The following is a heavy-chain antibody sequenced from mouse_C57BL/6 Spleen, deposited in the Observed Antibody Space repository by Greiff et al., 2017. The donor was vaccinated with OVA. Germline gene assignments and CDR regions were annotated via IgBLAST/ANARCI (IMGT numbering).Heavy chain of an antibody. V-gene: IGHV1-50*01. CDR1: GYTFTSYW. J-gene: IGHJ2*01. CDR2: IDPSDSYP. CDR3: ARSRSDFDY. Sequence: QVQLQQPGAELVKPGASVKLSCKASGYTFTSYWMQWVKQRPGQGLEWIGEIDPSDSYPNYNQKFKGKATLTVDTSSSTAYMQLSSLTSEDSAVYYCARSRSDFDYWGQGTTLTVSS.